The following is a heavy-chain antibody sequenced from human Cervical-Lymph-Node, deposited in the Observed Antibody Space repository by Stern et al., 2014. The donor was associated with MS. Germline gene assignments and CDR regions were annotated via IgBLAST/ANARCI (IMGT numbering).Heavy chain of an antibody. J-gene: IGHJ4*02. V-gene: IGHV5-51*03. CDR1: GYRFINNW. Sequence: EVQLVQSGAEVRKPGDSLKISCKTSGYRFINNWIAWVRQVPGTGLEWIGIIYPGDSDIRHSPSFQGHVPISVDKSISTAYLQWSSLKASDTAVYYCARWSVACDSWGQGALITVSS. CDR2: IYPGDSDI. CDR3: ARWSVACDS. D-gene: IGHD2-21*01.